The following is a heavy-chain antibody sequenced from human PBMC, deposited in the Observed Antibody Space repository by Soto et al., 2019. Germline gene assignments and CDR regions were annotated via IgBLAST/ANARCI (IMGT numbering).Heavy chain of an antibody. D-gene: IGHD4-4*01. J-gene: IGHJ4*02. CDR3: ARTGDYSNHITEAYYFDY. CDR1: NGSISSRSSY. Sequence: SETLSLTCIVSNGSISSRSSYWGWIRQTPGKGLEWIGSIYYIGNTYYNPSLKSRVTISVDTSKTQFSLKLSSVTAADTAVYYCARTGDYSNHITEAYYFDYWGQGTLVTVSS. CDR2: IYYIGNT. V-gene: IGHV4-39*07.